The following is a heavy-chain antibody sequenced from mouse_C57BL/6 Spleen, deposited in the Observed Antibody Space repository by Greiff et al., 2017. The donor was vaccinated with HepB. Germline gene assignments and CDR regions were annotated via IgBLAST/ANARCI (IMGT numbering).Heavy chain of an antibody. CDR1: GFTFSDYG. Sequence: EVKVEESGGGLVKPGGSLKLSCAASGFTFSDYGMHWVRQAPEKGLEWVAYISSGSSTIYYADTVKGRFTISRDNAKNTLFLQMTSLRSEDTAMYYCARSPYYYGSSYGAMDYWGQGTSVTVSS. V-gene: IGHV5-17*01. CDR3: ARSPYYYGSSYGAMDY. D-gene: IGHD1-1*01. CDR2: ISSGSSTI. J-gene: IGHJ4*01.